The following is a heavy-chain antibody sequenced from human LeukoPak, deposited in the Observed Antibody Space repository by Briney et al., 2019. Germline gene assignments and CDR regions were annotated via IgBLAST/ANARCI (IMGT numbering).Heavy chain of an antibody. J-gene: IGHJ4*02. Sequence: GGSLRLSCAASGFTFSSYAMSWVRQAPGKGLEWVSAISGSGGSTYYADSVKGRFTISRDNSKNTLYLQMNSLRAEDTAVYYCASPYCSSTSCSTLHDFWGQGTLVTVSS. D-gene: IGHD2-2*01. CDR1: GFTFSSYA. CDR3: ASPYCSSTSCSTLHDF. CDR2: ISGSGGST. V-gene: IGHV3-23*01.